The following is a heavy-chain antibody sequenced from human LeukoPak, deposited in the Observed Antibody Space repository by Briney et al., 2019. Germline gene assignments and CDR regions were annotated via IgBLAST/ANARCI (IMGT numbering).Heavy chain of an antibody. CDR2: ISRRGETI. Sequence: GGSLRLSCAVSGFSFSTYSWNWVRQTPGEGLEWISYISRRGETIFYADSVKGRFTISRDNVNSFLYLQMNSLRAEDTALYYCARISKYSSRYDVMGAQGTLVTVSS. J-gene: IGHJ4*02. V-gene: IGHV3-48*01. CDR3: ARISKYSSRYDVM. CDR1: GFSFSTYS. D-gene: IGHD6-13*01.